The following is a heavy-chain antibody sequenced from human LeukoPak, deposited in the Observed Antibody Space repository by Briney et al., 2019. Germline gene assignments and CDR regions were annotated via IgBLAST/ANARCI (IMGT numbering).Heavy chain of an antibody. J-gene: IGHJ5*02. CDR3: ARDRYQRREGQGAFDP. CDR1: GYTFTGYY. D-gene: IGHD5-24*01. Sequence: ASVKVSCKASGYTFTGYYMHWVRQAPGQGLEWMGWINPNSGGTNYAQRFQGRVTMTRDTSISTAYMELSRLRSDDTAVYYCARDRYQRREGQGAFDPWGQGTLVTVSS. V-gene: IGHV1-2*02. CDR2: INPNSGGT.